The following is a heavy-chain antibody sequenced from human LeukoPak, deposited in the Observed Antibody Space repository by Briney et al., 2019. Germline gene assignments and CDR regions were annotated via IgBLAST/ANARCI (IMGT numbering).Heavy chain of an antibody. Sequence: GGSLRLSCAASGFTFSSYEMNWVRQAPGKGLEWVSYISSSGSTIYYAGSVKGRFTISRDNAKNALYLQMNSLRAEDTAVYYCARDGYYGSGSYDYWGQGTLVTVSS. CDR2: ISSSGSTI. CDR3: ARDGYYGSGSYDY. J-gene: IGHJ4*02. V-gene: IGHV3-48*03. D-gene: IGHD3-10*01. CDR1: GFTFSSYE.